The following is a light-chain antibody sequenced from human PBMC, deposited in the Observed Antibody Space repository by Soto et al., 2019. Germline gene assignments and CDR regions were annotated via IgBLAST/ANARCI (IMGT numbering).Light chain of an antibody. CDR1: QSIGGY. CDR2: AAS. J-gene: IGKJ1*01. V-gene: IGKV1-39*01. Sequence: DIQMTRSPSSLSASVGDRVTITCRASQSIGGYLNWYQQKPGKAPNLLIYAASNLHSGAPSRFSGSGSGTHFTLTINSLQPEDFATYYCQQSFNTPWTFGQGTKVEIK. CDR3: QQSFNTPWT.